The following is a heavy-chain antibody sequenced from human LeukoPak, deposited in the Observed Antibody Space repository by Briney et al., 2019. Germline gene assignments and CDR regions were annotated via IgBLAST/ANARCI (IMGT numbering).Heavy chain of an antibody. V-gene: IGHV3-74*01. Sequence: GGSLRLSCAASGFTFSTYWMHWVRQAPGKGLVWLSRISSDGSSTNYADSVKGRFTISRDNAKNTLYLQMNSLRAEDTAVYYCARSITVVRGVITDAFDIWGQGTMVTVSS. CDR2: ISSDGSST. J-gene: IGHJ3*02. CDR1: GFTFSTYW. CDR3: ARSITVVRGVITDAFDI. D-gene: IGHD3-10*01.